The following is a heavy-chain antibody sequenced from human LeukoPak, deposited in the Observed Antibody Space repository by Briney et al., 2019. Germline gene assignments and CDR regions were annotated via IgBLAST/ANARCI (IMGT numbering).Heavy chain of an antibody. CDR2: IYYSGST. V-gene: IGHV4-39*07. J-gene: IGHJ4*02. CDR1: GGSISSSSYY. D-gene: IGHD6-19*01. Sequence: SETLSLTRTVSGGSISSSSYYWGWIRQPPGKGLEWIGSIYYSGSTYYNPSLKSRVTISVDTSKNQFSLKLSSVTAADTAVYYCARNLAVAGRDPTLFDYWGQGTLVTVSS. CDR3: ARNLAVAGRDPTLFDY.